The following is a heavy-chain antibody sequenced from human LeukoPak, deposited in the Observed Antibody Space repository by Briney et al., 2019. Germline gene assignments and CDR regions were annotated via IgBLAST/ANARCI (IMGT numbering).Heavy chain of an antibody. Sequence: SETPSLTCAVYGGSFSGYYWSWIRQPPGKGLEWIGEINHSGSTNYNPSIKSRVTISVDTSKNQFSLKLSSVTAADTAVYYCARSYYFDYWGQGTLVTVSS. J-gene: IGHJ4*02. CDR3: ARSYYFDY. CDR2: INHSGST. CDR1: GGSFSGYY. V-gene: IGHV4-34*01.